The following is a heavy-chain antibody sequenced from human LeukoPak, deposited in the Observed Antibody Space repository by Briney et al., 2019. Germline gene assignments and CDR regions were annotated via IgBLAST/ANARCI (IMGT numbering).Heavy chain of an antibody. D-gene: IGHD3-22*01. Sequence: ASVKVSCKASGYTFTGYYMHWVRQAPGQGLEWMGWISAYNGNTNYAQKLQGRVTMTTDTSTSTAYMELRSLRSDDTAVYYCARAAETDYYDSSGYYWGYYFDYWGQGTLVTVSS. J-gene: IGHJ4*02. CDR3: ARAAETDYYDSSGYYWGYYFDY. CDR2: ISAYNGNT. V-gene: IGHV1-18*04. CDR1: GYTFTGYY.